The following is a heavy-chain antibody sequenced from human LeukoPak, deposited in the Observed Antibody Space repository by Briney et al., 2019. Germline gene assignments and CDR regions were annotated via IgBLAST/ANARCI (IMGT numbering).Heavy chain of an antibody. CDR2: ISGSGGST. CDR1: GFTFSSYA. J-gene: IGHJ1*01. Sequence: PGGSLRLSCAASGFTFSSYAMSWVRQAPGKGLEWVSAISGSGGSTYYADSVKGRFTISRDNSKNTLYLQMNSLRAEDTAVYYCAKGPKNFWSGPIPAEYFQHWGQGTLVTVSS. CDR3: AKGPKNFWSGPIPAEYFQH. V-gene: IGHV3-23*01. D-gene: IGHD3-3*01.